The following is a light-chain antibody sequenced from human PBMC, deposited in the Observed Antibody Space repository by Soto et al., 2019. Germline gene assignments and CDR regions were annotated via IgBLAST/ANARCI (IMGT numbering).Light chain of an antibody. CDR3: SSYAGSNNFV. CDR2: EVT. V-gene: IGLV2-8*01. CDR1: SSDVGYYDY. Sequence: QSALTQPPSASGFPGQSVTISCTGTSSDVGYYDYVSRYQQHPDKAPKLVIYEVTKRPSGVPDRVSASKSGNTASLTVSGLRAEDEADYYCSSYAGSNNFVFGSGTKVTVL. J-gene: IGLJ1*01.